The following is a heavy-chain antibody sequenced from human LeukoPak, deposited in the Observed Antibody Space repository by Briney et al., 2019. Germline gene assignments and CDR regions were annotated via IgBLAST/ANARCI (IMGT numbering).Heavy chain of an antibody. CDR3: ARRSGCSTPECDISGPDYFDY. D-gene: IGHD2-15*01. Sequence: GSSVKVSCKASGGTSKNYAITWVRQAPGQGLEWLGGIPIFGKPNYAQKLQGRVTFTADASTATTYMELANLRSEDTAMYYCARRSGCSTPECDISGPDYFDYWGLGTLVAVST. V-gene: IGHV1-69*01. J-gene: IGHJ4*02. CDR2: IPIFGKP. CDR1: GGTSKNYA.